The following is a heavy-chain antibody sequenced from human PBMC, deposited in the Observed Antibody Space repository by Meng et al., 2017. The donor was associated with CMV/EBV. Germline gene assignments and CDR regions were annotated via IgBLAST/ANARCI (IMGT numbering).Heavy chain of an antibody. CDR3: ARGPEVDYGDYVGLDY. CDR2: IYTSGST. CDR1: GGSISSYY. Sequence: QVRRQEPGPGLVNPSESRSLTRTVSGGSISSYYWGWIRQPAGKGLEWIGRIYTSGSTTYNPSLKSRVTMSVDTSKNQFSLKLSSVTAADTAVYYCARGPEVDYGDYVGLDYWGQGTLVTVSS. V-gene: IGHV4-4*07. D-gene: IGHD4-17*01. J-gene: IGHJ4*02.